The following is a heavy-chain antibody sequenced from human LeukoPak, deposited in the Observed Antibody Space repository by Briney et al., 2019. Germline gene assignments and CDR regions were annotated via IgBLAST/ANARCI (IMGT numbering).Heavy chain of an antibody. V-gene: IGHV1-69*04. CDR3: ARDSALRCSSTSCYFDY. D-gene: IGHD2-2*01. CDR2: ITPNLAIT. Sequence: SVKVSCKASGGTFSSYSISWVRQAPGQGPEWLGRITPNLAITDYAQKFRSRVTLTADKSTSTVYMELGSLTSEDTAAYYCARDSALRCSSTSCYFDYWGQGTLVTVSS. J-gene: IGHJ4*02. CDR1: GGTFSSYS.